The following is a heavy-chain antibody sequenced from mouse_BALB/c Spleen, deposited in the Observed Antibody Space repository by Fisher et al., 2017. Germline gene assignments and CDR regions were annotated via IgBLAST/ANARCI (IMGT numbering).Heavy chain of an antibody. D-gene: IGHD3-1*01. CDR3: ARGSVYVMDY. J-gene: IGHJ4*01. V-gene: IGHV1-80*01. Sequence: KFKGKATLTADKSSSTAYMQLSSLTSEDSAVYYCARGSVYVMDYWGQGTSVTVSS.